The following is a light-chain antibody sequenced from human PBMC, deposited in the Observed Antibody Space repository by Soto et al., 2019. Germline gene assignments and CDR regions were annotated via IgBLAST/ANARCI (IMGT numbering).Light chain of an antibody. J-gene: IGKJ1*01. Sequence: DIQMTQSPSTLSASVGDRVTITCRASQSSSDSLAWYQQKPGQAPKLLIYEAPSLKTRVPSRFSGSRSGTEYTLTISSLQPDDFATYYCQQYNGYWTFGQGTKVEIK. CDR2: EAP. V-gene: IGKV1-5*03. CDR1: QSSSDS. CDR3: QQYNGYWT.